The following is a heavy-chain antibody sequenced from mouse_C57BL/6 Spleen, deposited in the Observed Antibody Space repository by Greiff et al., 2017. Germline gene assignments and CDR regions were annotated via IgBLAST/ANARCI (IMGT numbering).Heavy chain of an antibody. CDR1: GFTFSDAW. CDR2: IRNKANNHAT. D-gene: IGHD1-1*01. J-gene: IGHJ2*01. CDR3: TRTYYYGSSYDV. Sequence: EVKLMESGGGLVQPGGSMKLSCAVSGFTFSDAWMDWVRQSPAEGLEWVAEIRNKANNHATYYAEFVQGRFTISRDDSKSSVYLQMNSLRAEDTGIYYCTRTYYYGSSYDVWGKGTTLTVSS. V-gene: IGHV6-6*01.